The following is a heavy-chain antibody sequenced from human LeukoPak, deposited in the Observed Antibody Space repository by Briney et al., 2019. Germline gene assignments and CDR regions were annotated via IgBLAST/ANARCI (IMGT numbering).Heavy chain of an antibody. V-gene: IGHV3-30-3*01. D-gene: IGHD3-22*01. CDR3: ARDYYDSSGYPDY. J-gene: IGHJ4*02. CDR2: ISYDGSNK. CDR1: GFTFSSYA. Sequence: GGSLRLSCAAFGFTFSSYAMHWVRQAPGKGLEWVAVISYDGSNKYYADSVKGRFTISRDNSKNTLYLQMNSLRAEDTAVYYCARDYYDSSGYPDYWGQGTLVTVSS.